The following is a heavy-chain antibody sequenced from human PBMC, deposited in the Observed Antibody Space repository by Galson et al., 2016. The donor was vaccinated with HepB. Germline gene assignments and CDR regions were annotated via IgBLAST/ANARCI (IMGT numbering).Heavy chain of an antibody. D-gene: IGHD3-22*01. Sequence: SLRLPCAASGFTFSNYGMSWVRQAPGKGLEWVSAVSGSGDNTYYADSVKGRFTISRDNSRNTVYVQINSLRAEDTAIYYYTMISWSTSSGFGFWGQGTRVTVAS. CDR3: TMISWSTSSGFGF. J-gene: IGHJ4*02. CDR1: GFTFSNYG. V-gene: IGHV3-23*01. CDR2: VSGSGDNT.